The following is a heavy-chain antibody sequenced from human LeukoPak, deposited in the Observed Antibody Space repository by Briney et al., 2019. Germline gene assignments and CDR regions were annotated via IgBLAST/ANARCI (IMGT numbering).Heavy chain of an antibody. Sequence: WGSLRLSCAASGFTFSSYEMNWVRQAPGKGLEWVSYITSGSTTYYADSVKGRFTISRNNAKNSLYLQMNSLRAEDTALYYCAREASGGSPDYWGRGTLVTVSS. D-gene: IGHD2-15*01. CDR2: ITSGSTT. CDR1: GFTFSSYE. CDR3: AREASGGSPDY. J-gene: IGHJ4*02. V-gene: IGHV3-48*03.